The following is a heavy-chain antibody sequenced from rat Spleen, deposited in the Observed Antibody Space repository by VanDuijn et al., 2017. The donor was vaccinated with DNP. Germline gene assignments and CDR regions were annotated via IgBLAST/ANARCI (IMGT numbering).Heavy chain of an antibody. CDR2: ISNTGDNT. CDR1: GFTFSYYG. J-gene: IGHJ2*01. V-gene: IGHV5S13*01. D-gene: IGHD4-3*01. CDR3: ARRGYNSGYGGWFAY. Sequence: EVQLVESGGGLVQPGRSLKLSCTASGFTFSYYGMAWVRQTPKKGLEWVASISNTGDNTYYSVSVKGRFSLSRDNAKSTLYLQVNSLRSEDTATYYCARRGYNSGYGGWFAYWGQGVMVTVSS.